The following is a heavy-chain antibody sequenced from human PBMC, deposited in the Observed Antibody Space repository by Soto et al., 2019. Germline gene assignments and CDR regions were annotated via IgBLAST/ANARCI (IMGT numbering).Heavy chain of an antibody. CDR3: AFKHSSSWGGFDY. D-gene: IGHD6-13*01. CDR2: IYYSGST. Sequence: QVQLQESGPGLVKPSQTLSLTCTVSGGSISSGDYYWSWIRQPPGKGLEWIGYIYYSGSTYYNPSLKSRVTISVATSKNQFSLKLSSVTAADTAVYYCAFKHSSSWGGFDYWGQGTLVTVSS. V-gene: IGHV4-30-4*01. CDR1: GGSISSGDYY. J-gene: IGHJ4*02.